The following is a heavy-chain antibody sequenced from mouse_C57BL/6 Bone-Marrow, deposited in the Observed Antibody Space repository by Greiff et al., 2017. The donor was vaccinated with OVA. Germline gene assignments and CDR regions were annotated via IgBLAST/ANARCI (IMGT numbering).Heavy chain of an antibody. J-gene: IGHJ2*01. V-gene: IGHV5-6*01. CDR2: ISSGGSYT. D-gene: IGHD2-1*01. CDR3: ARHGNGNPYYFDY. CDR1: GFTFSSYG. Sequence: VQLKESGGDLVKPGGSLKLSCAASGFTFSSYGMSWVRQTPDKRLEWVATISSGGSYTYYPDSVKGRFTISRYNAKNTLYLQMSSLKSEDTAMYYCARHGNGNPYYFDYWGQGTTLTVSS.